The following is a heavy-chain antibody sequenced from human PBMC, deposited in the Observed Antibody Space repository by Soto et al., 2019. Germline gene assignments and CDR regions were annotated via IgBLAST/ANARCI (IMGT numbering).Heavy chain of an antibody. CDR3: ARSPLAAAANVAFDI. J-gene: IGHJ3*02. Sequence: GASVNVSCKASGYTFTSYGISWVRQAPGQGLEWMGWISAYNGNTNYAQKLQGRVTMTTDTSTSTAYMELRSLRSDDTAVYYCARSPLAAAANVAFDIWGQGTMVTVSS. D-gene: IGHD6-13*01. CDR1: GYTFTSYG. CDR2: ISAYNGNT. V-gene: IGHV1-18*01.